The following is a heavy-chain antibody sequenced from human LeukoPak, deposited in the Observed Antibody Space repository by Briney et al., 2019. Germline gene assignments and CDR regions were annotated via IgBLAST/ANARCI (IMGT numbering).Heavy chain of an antibody. Sequence: PGGSLRLSCAASGFTFSTYAMSWVRQAPGKGLEWVSTISGSGGSTYFADSVKGRFTISRDNSKNTLHLQMNSLRAEDTAVYYCAGATGTDYWGQGTLVTVSS. CDR3: AGATGTDY. CDR2: ISGSGGST. D-gene: IGHD3-10*01. V-gene: IGHV3-23*01. CDR1: GFTFSTYA. J-gene: IGHJ4*02.